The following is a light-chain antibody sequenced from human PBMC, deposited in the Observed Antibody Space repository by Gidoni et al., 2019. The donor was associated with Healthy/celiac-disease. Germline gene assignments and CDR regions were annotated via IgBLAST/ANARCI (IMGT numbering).Light chain of an antibody. Sequence: EIVLTQSPATLSLSPGERATLSCRASQSVSSYLALYQQKPGQAPRLLIYDASNRTTGIPARFSGSGSGTDFTLTISSLEPEDVAVYYCQQRSNWPPLFTFGPGTKVDIK. V-gene: IGKV3-11*01. CDR1: QSVSSY. CDR2: DAS. CDR3: QQRSNWPPLFT. J-gene: IGKJ3*01.